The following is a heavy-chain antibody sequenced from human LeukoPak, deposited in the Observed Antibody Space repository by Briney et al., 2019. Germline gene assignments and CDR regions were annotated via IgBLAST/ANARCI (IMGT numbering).Heavy chain of an antibody. V-gene: IGHV1-2*04. Sequence: ASVKVSCKASGGTFSSYAISWVRQAPGQGLEWMGWINPNSGGTNYAQKFQGWVTMTRDTSISTAYMELSRLRSDDTAVYYCARDSSSWYDFDYWGQGTLVTVSS. CDR1: GGTFSSYA. J-gene: IGHJ4*02. CDR3: ARDSSSWYDFDY. D-gene: IGHD6-13*01. CDR2: INPNSGGT.